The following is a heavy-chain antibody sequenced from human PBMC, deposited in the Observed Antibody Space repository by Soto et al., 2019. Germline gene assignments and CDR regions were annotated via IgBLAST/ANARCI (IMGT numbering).Heavy chain of an antibody. Sequence: QVQLVQSGAEVKKPGSSVKVSCKASGGTFSSYTISWVRQAPGQGLEWMGRIIPILGIANYAQKFQGRVTITADKSTSTAYMELSSLRSEDTAVYYCASALMVRGVIDHWGQGTLVTVSS. D-gene: IGHD3-10*01. CDR3: ASALMVRGVIDH. J-gene: IGHJ4*02. CDR2: IIPILGIA. CDR1: GGTFSSYT. V-gene: IGHV1-69*02.